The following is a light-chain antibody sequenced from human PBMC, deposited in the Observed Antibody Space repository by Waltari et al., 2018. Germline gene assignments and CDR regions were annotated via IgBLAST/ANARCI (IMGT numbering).Light chain of an antibody. CDR3: QQLNSYPHS. CDR2: AAS. V-gene: IGKV1-9*01. CDR1: QGISSY. J-gene: IGKJ3*01. Sequence: DIQLPQSPSFLSASVGDRVTITCRASQGISSYLAGYQQKPGKAPKLLIYAASTLQSGVPSRFSGSGSGTEFTLTISSLQPEDFATYYCQQLNSYPHSFGPGTKVDIK.